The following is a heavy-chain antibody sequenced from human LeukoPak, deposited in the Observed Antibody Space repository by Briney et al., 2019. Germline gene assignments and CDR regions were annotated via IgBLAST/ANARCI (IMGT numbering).Heavy chain of an antibody. CDR1: GGSICSYY. CDR2: IYYSGST. CDR3: ARYSSSWYGFYNWFDP. V-gene: IGHV4-59*08. D-gene: IGHD6-13*01. J-gene: IGHJ5*02. Sequence: SETLSLTCTVSGGSICSYYWSWIRQPPGKGLEWIGYIYYSGSTNYNPSLKSRVTISVDTSKHQFSLKLSSVTAADTAVYYCARYSSSWYGFYNWFDPWGQGTLVTVSS.